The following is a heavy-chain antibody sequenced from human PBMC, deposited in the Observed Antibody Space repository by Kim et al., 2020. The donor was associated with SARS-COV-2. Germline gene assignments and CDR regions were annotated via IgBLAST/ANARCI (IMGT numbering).Heavy chain of an antibody. CDR1: GYTFTSYG. J-gene: IGHJ4*02. CDR3: ARDQNPGIKRTPFDY. V-gene: IGHV1-18*01. Sequence: ASVKVSCKASGYTFTSYGISWVRQAPGQGLEWMGWISAYNGNTNYAQKLQGRVTMTTDTSTSTAYMELRSLRSDDTAVYYCARDQNPGIKRTPFDYWGQGTLVTVSS. D-gene: IGHD2-15*01. CDR2: ISAYNGNT.